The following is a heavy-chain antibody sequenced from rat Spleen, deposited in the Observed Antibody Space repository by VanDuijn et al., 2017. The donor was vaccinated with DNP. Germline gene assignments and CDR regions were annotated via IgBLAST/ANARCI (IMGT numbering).Heavy chain of an antibody. Sequence: EVQLVESGGGLVQPGRSMKLSCAASGFPFSDYDMAWVRQAPGKGLEWIGEISKDGSSINYTPSLKGKFTMSRDNAQNTLYLQMSKLGSDDTAIYYCTTRGDGFDNWFAYWGQGTLVTVSS. D-gene: IGHD1-11*01. CDR3: TTRGDGFDNWFAY. CDR2: ISKDGSSI. J-gene: IGHJ3*01. V-gene: IGHV4-2*01. CDR1: GFPFSDYD.